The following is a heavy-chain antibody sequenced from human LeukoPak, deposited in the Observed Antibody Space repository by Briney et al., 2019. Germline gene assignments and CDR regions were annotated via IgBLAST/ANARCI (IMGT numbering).Heavy chain of an antibody. CDR1: GFTFSGYG. J-gene: IGHJ4*02. D-gene: IGHD3-16*02. CDR2: ISSSSSYT. CDR3: ARARTITFGGVIDPGDY. Sequence: GGSLRLSCAASGFTFSGYGMHWVRQAPGKGLEWVSYISSSSSYTNYADSVKGRFTISRDNAKNSLYLQMNSLRAEHTAVYYCARARTITFGGVIDPGDYWGQGTLVTVSS. V-gene: IGHV3-21*05.